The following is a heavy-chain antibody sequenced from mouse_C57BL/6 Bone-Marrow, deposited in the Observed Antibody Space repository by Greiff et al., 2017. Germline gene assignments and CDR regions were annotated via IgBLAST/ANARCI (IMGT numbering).Heavy chain of an antibody. CDR2: INPGSGGT. CDR3: ARSKNCDSWFAY. V-gene: IGHV1-54*01. D-gene: IGHD4-1*01. Sequence: QVQLQQSGAELVRPGTSVKVSCKASGYAFTNYLIEWVKQRPGQGLEWIGVINPGSGGTNSNEKFKGKATLTADTSSSTAYMQLSSLTSEDSAVYVCARSKNCDSWFAYWGQGTLVTVSA. J-gene: IGHJ3*01. CDR1: GYAFTNYL.